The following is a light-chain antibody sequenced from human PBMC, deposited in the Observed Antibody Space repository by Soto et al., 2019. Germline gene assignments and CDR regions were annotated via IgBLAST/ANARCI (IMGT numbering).Light chain of an antibody. Sequence: QSVLTQPPSVSGAPGQRVTISCTGSSSNIGAGYDVHWYQQLPGTAPKLLIYGNSNRPSGVPDRFSGSKSGTSASLAITGLQAEGEADYYCQSYGSSRSYVFGTGTKLTVL. CDR2: GNS. J-gene: IGLJ1*01. V-gene: IGLV1-40*01. CDR1: SSNIGAGYD. CDR3: QSYGSSRSYV.